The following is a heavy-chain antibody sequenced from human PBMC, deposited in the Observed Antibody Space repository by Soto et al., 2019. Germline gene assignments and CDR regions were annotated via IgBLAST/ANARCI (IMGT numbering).Heavy chain of an antibody. CDR3: ARDGIADIVVVVAATRGFDY. D-gene: IGHD2-15*01. CDR2: ISYDGSNK. CDR1: GFTFSSYA. J-gene: IGHJ4*02. V-gene: IGHV3-30-3*01. Sequence: QVQLVESGGGVVQPGRSLRLSCAASGFTFSSYAMHWVRQAPDKGLEWVAVISYDGSNKYYADSVKGRFTISRDNSKNTLYLQMNSLRAEDTAVYYCARDGIADIVVVVAATRGFDYWGQGTLVTVSS.